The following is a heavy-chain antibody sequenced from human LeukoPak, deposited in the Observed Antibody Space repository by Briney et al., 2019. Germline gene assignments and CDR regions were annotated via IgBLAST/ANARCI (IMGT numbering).Heavy chain of an antibody. CDR2: ISGSGGST. Sequence: GGSLRLSCAASGFTFSSYAMSWVRQAPGKGLEWVSAISGSGGSTYYADSVKGRFTISRDNSKNTLYLQMNSLRAEDTAVYYCAKDHATVVRFLEWLSIDYWGQGTLVTVSS. D-gene: IGHD3-3*01. CDR3: AKDHATVVRFLEWLSIDY. CDR1: GFTFSSYA. V-gene: IGHV3-23*01. J-gene: IGHJ4*02.